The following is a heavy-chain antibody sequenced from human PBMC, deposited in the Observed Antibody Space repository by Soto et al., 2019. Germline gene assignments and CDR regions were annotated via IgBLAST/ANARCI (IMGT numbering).Heavy chain of an antibody. CDR1: GFTFSSYG. Sequence: PGGSLRLSCSASGFTFSSYGMHWVRQAPGKGLEWVAVIWYDGSNKYYADSVKGRFTISSDNSKNTLYLQMNSLRAEDTAVYYCARDRKYYYCSGSRSFYFDYWGPGTLVTVSS. CDR2: IWYDGSNK. V-gene: IGHV3-33*01. J-gene: IGHJ4*02. D-gene: IGHD3-10*01. CDR3: ARDRKYYYCSGSRSFYFDY.